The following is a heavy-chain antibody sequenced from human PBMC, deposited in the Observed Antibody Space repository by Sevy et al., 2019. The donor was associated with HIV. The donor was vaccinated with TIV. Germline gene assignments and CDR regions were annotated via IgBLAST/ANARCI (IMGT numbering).Heavy chain of an antibody. CDR1: GYTLTELS. J-gene: IGHJ4*02. D-gene: IGHD3-3*01. V-gene: IGHV1-24*01. CDR2: FDPEDGET. Sequence: ASVKVSCKVSGYTLTELSMHWVRQAPGKGLEWMGGFDPEDGETIYAKKFQGRVTMTEDTSTDTAYMELSSLRAEDTAVYYCATSTYYDFWSGYYTLFDYWGQGTLVTVSS. CDR3: ATSTYYDFWSGYYTLFDY.